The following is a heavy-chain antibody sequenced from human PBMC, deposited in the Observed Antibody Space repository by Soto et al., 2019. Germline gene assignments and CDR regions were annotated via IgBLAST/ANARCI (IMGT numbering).Heavy chain of an antibody. D-gene: IGHD6-13*01. CDR2: ISGSGGST. Sequence: GGSLRLSCAASGFTFSSYAMSWVRQAPGKGLEWVSAISGSGGSTYYADSVKGRFTISRDNSKNTLCLQMNSLRAEDTAVYYCAKDSSSRYFGYYYYMDVWGKGTTVTVSS. J-gene: IGHJ6*03. CDR3: AKDSSSRYFGYYYYMDV. CDR1: GFTFSSYA. V-gene: IGHV3-23*01.